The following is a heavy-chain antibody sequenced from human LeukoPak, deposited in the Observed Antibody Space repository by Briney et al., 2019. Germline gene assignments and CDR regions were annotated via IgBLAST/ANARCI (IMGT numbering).Heavy chain of an antibody. V-gene: IGHV3-48*03. J-gene: IGHJ4*02. D-gene: IGHD3-16*01. CDR3: AKERGTKPFDY. CDR2: ISSSGSTI. Sequence: GGSLRLSCAASGFTFSSYEMNWVRQAPGKGLEWVSYISSSGSTIYYADSVKGRFTISRDNSKNTLYLQMNSLRAEDTAVYYCAKERGTKPFDYWGQGTLVTVSS. CDR1: GFTFSSYE.